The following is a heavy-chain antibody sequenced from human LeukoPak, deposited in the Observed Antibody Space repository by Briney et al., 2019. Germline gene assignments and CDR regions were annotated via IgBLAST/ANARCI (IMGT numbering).Heavy chain of an antibody. Sequence: SETLSLTCTVSGGSISSYYWSWIRQPPGKGLEWIGYIYTSGSTNYNPSLKSRVTISVDTSKNQFSLKLSSVTAVDTAVYYCARQSLVVWGPPPRGGYYYYYMDVWGKGTTVTVSS. J-gene: IGHJ6*03. CDR2: IYTSGST. CDR3: ARQSLVVWGPPPRGGYYYYYMDV. CDR1: GGSISSYY. V-gene: IGHV4-4*09. D-gene: IGHD3-22*01.